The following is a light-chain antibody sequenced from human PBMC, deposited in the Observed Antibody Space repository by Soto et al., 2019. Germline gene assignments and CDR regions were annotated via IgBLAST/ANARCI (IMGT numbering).Light chain of an antibody. CDR2: AAS. Sequence: DIQLTQSPSFLSASVGDRVTITCRASQGISSYLAWYQQKPGKAPKLLIYAASTLQSGVPSRFSGSGAGTEFTLTISSLQPEDFATYYLQQFNSYPRNFSQGTKLEIK. CDR1: QGISSY. V-gene: IGKV1-9*01. CDR3: QQFNSYPRN. J-gene: IGKJ2*01.